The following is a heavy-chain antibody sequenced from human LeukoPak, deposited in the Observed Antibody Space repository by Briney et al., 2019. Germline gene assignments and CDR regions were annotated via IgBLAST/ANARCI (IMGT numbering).Heavy chain of an antibody. CDR1: EFTFSSHD. CDR3: TRLALVTTRGAFSDY. Sequence: GGSLRLSCAASEFTFSSHDMRWVRQAPGKGLEWVSSIVHIGTGTYYADSVKGRFTISRDNSKNTLFLQMNSLSAEDTAVYYCTRLALVTTRGAFSDYWGQGTLVTVSS. J-gene: IGHJ4*02. V-gene: IGHV3-23*01. CDR2: IVHIGTGT. D-gene: IGHD4-17*01.